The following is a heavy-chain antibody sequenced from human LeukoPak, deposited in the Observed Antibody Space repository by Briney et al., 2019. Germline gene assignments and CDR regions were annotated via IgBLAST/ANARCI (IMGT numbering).Heavy chain of an antibody. J-gene: IGHJ3*02. CDR2: IYYSGST. CDR3: ARSGGSLGPFDI. CDR1: GGSISSYY. V-gene: IGHV4-59*01. Sequence: PSETLSLTCTVSGGSISSYYWSWIRQPPGKGLEWIGYIYYSGSTNYNPSLKSRVTISVDTSKNQFSLKLSSVTAADTAVYYCARSGGSLGPFDIWGQGTMVTVSS. D-gene: IGHD1-14*01.